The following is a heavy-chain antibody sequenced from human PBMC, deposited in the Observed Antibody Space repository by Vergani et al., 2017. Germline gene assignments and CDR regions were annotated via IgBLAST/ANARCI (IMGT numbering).Heavy chain of an antibody. CDR2: INPNSGAT. CDR3: ARGPSEMADY. Sequence: QVQLVQSGAEVKKPGASVKVSCKASGYTFTGYYMHWVRQAPGQGLEWMGWINPNSGATNYAQKLQGRVTMTTDTSTSTVYMELSSLRSEDTAVYYCARGPSEMADYWGQGTLVTVSS. D-gene: IGHD5-24*01. J-gene: IGHJ4*02. CDR1: GYTFTGYY. V-gene: IGHV1-2*02.